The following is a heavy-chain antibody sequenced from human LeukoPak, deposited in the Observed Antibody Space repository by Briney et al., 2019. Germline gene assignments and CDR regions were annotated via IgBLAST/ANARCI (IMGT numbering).Heavy chain of an antibody. D-gene: IGHD1-26*01. Sequence: GGSLRLSCAASGFTFSFYWMSWVRQAPGKGLEWVANIKQDGSDKYYVDSVKGRFTISRDNPKNSLYLQMNSLRADDTAVYYCARDTDGSLDYWGQGILVTVAS. CDR1: GFTFSFYW. CDR2: IKQDGSDK. CDR3: ARDTDGSLDY. J-gene: IGHJ4*02. V-gene: IGHV3-7*01.